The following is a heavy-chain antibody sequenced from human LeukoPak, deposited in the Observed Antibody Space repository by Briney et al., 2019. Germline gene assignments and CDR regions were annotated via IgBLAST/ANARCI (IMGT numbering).Heavy chain of an antibody. V-gene: IGHV3-74*01. D-gene: IGHD5-24*01. CDR2: INSDGSST. CDR3: ARDRATTMFDY. J-gene: IGHJ4*02. Sequence: GGSLRLSCAASGFTFSNYWMHWVRQAPGKGLVWVSRINSDGSSTTYADSVKGRFTISRDNAKNTLHLQMNSLRADDTAVYYCARDRATTMFDYWAQGTLVTVSS. CDR1: GFTFSNYW.